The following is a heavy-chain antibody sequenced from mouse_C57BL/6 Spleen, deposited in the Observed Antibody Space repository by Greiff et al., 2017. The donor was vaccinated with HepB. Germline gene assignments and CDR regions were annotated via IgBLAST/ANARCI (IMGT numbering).Heavy chain of an antibody. CDR3: AIYYDYDGALPWFAY. Sequence: QVQLKESGAELARPGASVKMSCKASGYTFTSYTMHWVKQRPGQGLEWIGYINPSSGYTKYNQKFKDKATLTADKSSSTAYMQLSSLTSEDSAVYYCAIYYDYDGALPWFAYWGQGTLVTVSA. CDR2: INPSSGYT. D-gene: IGHD2-4*01. V-gene: IGHV1-4*01. CDR1: GYTFTSYT. J-gene: IGHJ3*01.